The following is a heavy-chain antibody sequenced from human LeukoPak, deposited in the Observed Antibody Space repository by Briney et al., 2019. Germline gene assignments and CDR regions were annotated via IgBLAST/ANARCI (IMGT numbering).Heavy chain of an antibody. J-gene: IGHJ3*02. Sequence: PAETLCLTCTVAGGSISTYYCSWIRQPPGKRLEFIGYIDYSGSANYNPSLKGRVTISVDTSKNQFSLNLSSVNAADTAVYYCAQNWGSYAFDIWGRGTMVTVSS. V-gene: IGHV4-59*03. D-gene: IGHD7-27*01. CDR3: AQNWGSYAFDI. CDR1: GGSISTYY. CDR2: IDYSGSA.